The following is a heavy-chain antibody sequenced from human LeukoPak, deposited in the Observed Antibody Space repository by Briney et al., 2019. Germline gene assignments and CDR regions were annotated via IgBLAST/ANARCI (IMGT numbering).Heavy chain of an antibody. D-gene: IGHD2-15*01. CDR2: IIADNGNT. V-gene: IGHV1-3*01. CDR3: ARDVTGDIVVGVPAY. J-gene: IGHJ4*02. CDR1: GYTFTNYA. Sequence: ASVKVSCKASGYTFTNYAIHWVRQAPGQRLEWMGWIIADNGNTKYSQHFQGRVTITRDTSANTAYMELSSLRSEDTAVYYCARDVTGDIVVGVPAYWGQGTLVTVSS.